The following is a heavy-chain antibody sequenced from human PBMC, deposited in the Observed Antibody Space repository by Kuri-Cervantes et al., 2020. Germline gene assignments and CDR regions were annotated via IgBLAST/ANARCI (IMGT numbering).Heavy chain of an antibody. D-gene: IGHD2-2*01. J-gene: IGHJ4*02. CDR3: ARHRPKYQLLPFDY. CDR2: IYHSGST. V-gene: IGHV4-4*02. CDR1: GGSISSSNW. Sequence: SETLSLTCAVSGGSISSSNWWSWVRQPPGKGLEWIGEIYHSGSTNYNPSLKSRVTISVDKSKNQFSLKLSSVTAADAAVYYCARHRPKYQLLPFDYWGQGTLVTVSS.